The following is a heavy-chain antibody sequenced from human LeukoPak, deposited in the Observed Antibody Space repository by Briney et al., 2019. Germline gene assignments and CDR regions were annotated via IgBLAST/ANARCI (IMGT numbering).Heavy chain of an antibody. CDR2: ISPSGST. Sequence: SETLSLTCTVSGVSIRSFYWSWIRQPPGKGLEWIAYISPSGSTKYNPSLTGRVTISSDTSQSQLSLKLSSVTAADTDMYYCARYVASPTHFDYWGQGTLVTVSS. J-gene: IGHJ4*02. CDR3: ARYVASPTHFDY. V-gene: IGHV4-4*09. D-gene: IGHD3-16*01. CDR1: GVSIRSFY.